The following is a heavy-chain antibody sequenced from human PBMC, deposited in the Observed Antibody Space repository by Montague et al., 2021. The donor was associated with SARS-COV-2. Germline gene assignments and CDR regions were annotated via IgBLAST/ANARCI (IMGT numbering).Heavy chain of an antibody. J-gene: IGHJ4*02. CDR2: IYSSGST. V-gene: IGHV4-59*01. CDR3: ARGFDY. CDR1: GGSISSYY. Sequence: SKTLSLTCTVSGGSISSYYWSWIRQPPGKGLEWIGYIYSSGSTNYNPSLKSRATISVDTSKNQFSLKLSSVTAADTAVYYCARGFDYWGRGTLVTVSS.